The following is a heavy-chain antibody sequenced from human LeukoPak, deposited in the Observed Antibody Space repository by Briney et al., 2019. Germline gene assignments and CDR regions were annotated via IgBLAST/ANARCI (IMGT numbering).Heavy chain of an antibody. CDR1: GFTVSSNY. CDR2: IKQDGSDK. Sequence: GGSPRLSCAASGFTVSSNYMSWVRQAPGKGLEWVGNIKQDGSDKNYMDSVKGRFTISRDNTKNSVYLQMSSLRAEDTAVYYCAREVWGPEYWGQGILVTVSS. D-gene: IGHD1-14*01. J-gene: IGHJ4*02. CDR3: AREVWGPEY. V-gene: IGHV3-7*01.